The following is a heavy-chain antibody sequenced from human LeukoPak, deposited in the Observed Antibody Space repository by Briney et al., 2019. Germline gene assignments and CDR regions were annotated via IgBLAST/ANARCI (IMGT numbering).Heavy chain of an antibody. J-gene: IGHJ5*02. Sequence: SETLSLTCAVYGGSFSGYYWSRIRQPPGKGLEWIGEINHSGSTNYNPSLKSRVTISVDTSKNQFSLKLSSVTAADTAVYYCARGKPTYIVVVVAATPSNWFDPWGQGTLVTVSS. D-gene: IGHD2-15*01. V-gene: IGHV4-34*01. CDR2: INHSGST. CDR3: ARGKPTYIVVVVAATPSNWFDP. CDR1: GGSFSGYY.